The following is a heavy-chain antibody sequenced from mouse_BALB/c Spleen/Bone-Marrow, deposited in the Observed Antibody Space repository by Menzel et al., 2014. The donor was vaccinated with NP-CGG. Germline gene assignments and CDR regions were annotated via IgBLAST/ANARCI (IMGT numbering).Heavy chain of an antibody. CDR2: INSNGGST. V-gene: IGHV5-6-3*01. CDR3: ARGNYGNYVDYFDY. D-gene: IGHD2-1*01. Sequence: EVQGVESGGGLVQPGGSLKLSCAASGFTFSSYGMSWGRQTPDKRLELVASINSNGGSTYYPDSVKGRFTISRDNAKNTLSLQMSSLKSEDTAMYYCARGNYGNYVDYFDYWGQGTTLTVSS. CDR1: GFTFSSYG. J-gene: IGHJ2*01.